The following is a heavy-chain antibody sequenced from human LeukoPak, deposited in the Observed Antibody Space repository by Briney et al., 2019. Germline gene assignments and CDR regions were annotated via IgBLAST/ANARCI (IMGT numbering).Heavy chain of an antibody. CDR1: GGSFSGYY. V-gene: IGHV4-34*01. CDR3: ARLGFQGIAAAGVDY. D-gene: IGHD6-13*01. CDR2: INHSGST. J-gene: IGHJ4*02. Sequence: SETLSLTCAVNGGSFSGYYWSWIRQPPGKGLEWIGEINHSGSTNYNPSLKSRVTISVDTSKNQFSLKLSSVTAEDTAVYYCARLGFQGIAAAGVDYWGQGTLVTVSS.